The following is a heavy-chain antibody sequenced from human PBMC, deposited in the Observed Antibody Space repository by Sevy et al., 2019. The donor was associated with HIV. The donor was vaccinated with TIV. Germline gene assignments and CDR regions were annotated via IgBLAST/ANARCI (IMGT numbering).Heavy chain of an antibody. CDR2: IWYDGSNK. J-gene: IGHJ6*02. CDR1: GFTFSSYG. D-gene: IGHD3-22*01. CDR3: ARGGYYDSSGYFNYYYGMDV. Sequence: GGSLRLSCAASGFTFSSYGMHWVRQAPGKGLEWVAVIWYDGSNKYYADSVKGRFTISRDNSKNTLYLQMNSLRVEDTAVYYCARGGYYDSSGYFNYYYGMDVWGQGTTVTVSS. V-gene: IGHV3-33*01.